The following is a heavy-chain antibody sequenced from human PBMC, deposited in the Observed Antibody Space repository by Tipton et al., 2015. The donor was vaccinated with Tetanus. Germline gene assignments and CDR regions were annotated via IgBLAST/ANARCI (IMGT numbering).Heavy chain of an antibody. CDR3: ARSIASAAYDY. CDR1: GFTVSSNY. Sequence: SLRLSCAASGFTVSSNYMSWVRQAPGKGLEWVSVIYSGGSTYYADSVKGRFTISRDNSKNTLYLQMNSLRAEDTAVYYCARSIASAAYDYWGQGTLVTFSS. J-gene: IGHJ4*02. V-gene: IGHV3-53*01. D-gene: IGHD6-13*01. CDR2: IYSGGST.